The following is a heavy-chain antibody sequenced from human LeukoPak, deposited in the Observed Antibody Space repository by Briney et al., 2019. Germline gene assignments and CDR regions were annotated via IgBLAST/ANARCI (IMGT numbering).Heavy chain of an antibody. D-gene: IGHD3-16*01. CDR3: ARVEVGPGALWYYYYYMDV. Sequence: GGSLRLSCAASGFTFSSYWMSWVRQAPGKGLEWVANIKQDGSEKYYVDSGKGRFTISRDNAKNSLYLQMNSLRAEDTAVYYCARVEVGPGALWYYYYYMDVWGKGTTVTVSS. J-gene: IGHJ6*03. V-gene: IGHV3-7*01. CDR2: IKQDGSEK. CDR1: GFTFSSYW.